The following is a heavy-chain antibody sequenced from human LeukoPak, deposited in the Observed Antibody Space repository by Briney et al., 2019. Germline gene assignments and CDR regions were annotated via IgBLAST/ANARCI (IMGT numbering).Heavy chain of an antibody. D-gene: IGHD3-10*01. CDR2: IYTSGST. Sequence: SETLSLTCTVSGGSISSGSYYWSWIRQPAGKGLEWIGRIYTSGSTNYNPSLKSRVTISVDTSKNQFSLNLFSVTAADTAVYYCARDLWNYYGSGSLENWFDPWGQGTLVTVSS. V-gene: IGHV4-61*02. CDR3: ARDLWNYYGSGSLENWFDP. CDR1: GGSISSGSYY. J-gene: IGHJ5*02.